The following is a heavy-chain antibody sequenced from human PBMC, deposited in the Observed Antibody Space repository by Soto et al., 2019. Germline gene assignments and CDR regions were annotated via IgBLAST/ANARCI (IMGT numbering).Heavy chain of an antibody. Sequence: PSESLSLTCTVSGGSISSSSCYWVWIRQPPGKGLEWIGSIYYSGSTYYNPSLKSRVTISVDTSKNQFSLKLSSVTAADTAVYYCAREANMRGAFDIWGQGTMVTVSS. CDR1: GGSISSSSCY. CDR2: IYYSGST. D-gene: IGHD1-26*01. V-gene: IGHV4-39*02. CDR3: AREANMRGAFDI. J-gene: IGHJ3*02.